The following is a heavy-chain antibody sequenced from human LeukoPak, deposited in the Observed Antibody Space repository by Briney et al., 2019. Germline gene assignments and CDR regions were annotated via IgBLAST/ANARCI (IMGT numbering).Heavy chain of an antibody. CDR2: IRYDGSNK. J-gene: IGHJ5*02. CDR1: GFTFSSYG. D-gene: IGHD3-10*01. CDR3: ARRITMVRGDKDNWFDP. Sequence: GGSLRLSCAASGFTFSSYGMHWVRQAPGKGLEWVAFIRYDGSNKYYADSVKGRFTISRDNSKNTLYLQMNSLRAEDTAVYYCARRITMVRGDKDNWFDPWGQGTLVTVSS. V-gene: IGHV3-33*08.